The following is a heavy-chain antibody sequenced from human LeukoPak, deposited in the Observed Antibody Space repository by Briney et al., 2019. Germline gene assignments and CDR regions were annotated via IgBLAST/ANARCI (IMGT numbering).Heavy chain of an antibody. CDR2: INHSGST. J-gene: IGHJ5*02. CDR3: ARIRYDFWNHFNWFDP. D-gene: IGHD3-3*01. CDR1: GGSFSGYY. Sequence: SETLSLTCAVYGGSFSGYYWSWIRQPPGKGLEWIGEINHSGSTNYNPSLKSRVTISVDTSKNQFSLKLSSVTAADTAVYYCARIRYDFWNHFNWFDPWGQGTLVTVSS. V-gene: IGHV4-34*01.